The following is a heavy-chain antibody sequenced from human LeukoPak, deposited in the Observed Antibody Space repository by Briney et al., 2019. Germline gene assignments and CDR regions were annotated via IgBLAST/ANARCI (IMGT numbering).Heavy chain of an antibody. CDR1: GGTFSSYA. CDR3: ARVPSSRFGELEGWFDP. D-gene: IGHD3-10*01. CDR2: IIPIFGTA. Sequence: GSSVEVSCKASGGTFSSYAISWVRQAPGQGLEWMGGIIPIFGTANYAQKFQGRVTITADESTSTAYMELSSLRSEDTAVYYCARVPSSRFGELEGWFDPWGQGTLVTVSS. J-gene: IGHJ5*02. V-gene: IGHV1-69*01.